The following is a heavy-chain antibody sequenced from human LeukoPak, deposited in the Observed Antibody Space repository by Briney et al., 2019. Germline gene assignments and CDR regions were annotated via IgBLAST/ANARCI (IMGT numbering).Heavy chain of an antibody. CDR2: ISYDGSNK. D-gene: IGHD2-21*02. J-gene: IGHJ5*02. V-gene: IGHV3-30*18. CDR3: AKAMGPDIVVVTTGSLDP. CDR1: GFAFSSYG. Sequence: PGRSLRLSCAASGFAFSSYGMHWVRQAPGKGLEWVAVISYDGSNKYYADSVKGRFTISRDNSKNTLYLQMNSLRAEDTAVYYCAKAMGPDIVVVTTGSLDPWGQGTLVTVSS.